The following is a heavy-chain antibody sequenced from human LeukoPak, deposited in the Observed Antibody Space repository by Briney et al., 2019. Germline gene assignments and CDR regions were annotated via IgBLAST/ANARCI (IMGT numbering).Heavy chain of an antibody. V-gene: IGHV4-59*01. CDR1: GGSIRSYY. Sequence: SETLSLTCTVSGGSIRSYYWSWIRLPPGKGLEWIGYIYYSGITKYNPSLKSRVTISVDTSRNQVSLKLNSVTAADTAVYYCARRQDYADCDLGAFHIWGQGTMVTVSS. J-gene: IGHJ3*02. CDR3: ARRQDYADCDLGAFHI. D-gene: IGHD4-17*01. CDR2: IYYSGIT.